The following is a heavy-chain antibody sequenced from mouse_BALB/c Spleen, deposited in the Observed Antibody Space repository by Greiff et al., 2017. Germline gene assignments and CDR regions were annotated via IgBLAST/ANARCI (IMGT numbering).Heavy chain of an antibody. CDR1: GYTFTSYW. CDR3: AREEYGNYYFDY. Sequence: VQLQQSGAELARPGASVKLSCKASGYTFTSYWMQWVKQRPGQGLEWIGAIYPGDGDTRYTQKFKGKATLTADKSSSTAYMQLSSLASEDSAVYYCAREEYGNYYFDYWGQGTTLTVSS. D-gene: IGHD2-10*02. J-gene: IGHJ2*01. CDR2: IYPGDGDT. V-gene: IGHV1-87*01.